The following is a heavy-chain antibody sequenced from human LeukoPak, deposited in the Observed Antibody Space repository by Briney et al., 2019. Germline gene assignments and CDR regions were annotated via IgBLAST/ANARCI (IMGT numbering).Heavy chain of an antibody. CDR1: GFTFSSYA. V-gene: IGHV3-23*01. Sequence: PGGSLRLSCAASGFTFSSYAMSWVRQAPGKGLEWVSAISGSGGNTYYADSVKGRFTISRDNSKNTLYLQMNSLRAEDTAVYYCAKAYSSGWYRLGYGMDVWGQGTTVTVSS. J-gene: IGHJ6*02. CDR3: AKAYSSGWYRLGYGMDV. D-gene: IGHD6-19*01. CDR2: ISGSGGNT.